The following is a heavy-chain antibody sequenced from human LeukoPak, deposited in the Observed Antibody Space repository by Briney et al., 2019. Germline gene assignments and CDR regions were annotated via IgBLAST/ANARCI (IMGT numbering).Heavy chain of an antibody. V-gene: IGHV1-69*13. D-gene: IGHD1-26*01. CDR1: GGTFSSYS. Sequence: SVKVSCKASGGTFSSYSISWVRQALGQGLEWMGGIIPIFDTADYAQKFQGRVTITADESTSTAYMELSSLRSEDTAVFYCARISLGAIWGYYYGMDVWGQGTTVTVSS. CDR3: ARISLGAIWGYYYGMDV. CDR2: IIPIFDTA. J-gene: IGHJ6*02.